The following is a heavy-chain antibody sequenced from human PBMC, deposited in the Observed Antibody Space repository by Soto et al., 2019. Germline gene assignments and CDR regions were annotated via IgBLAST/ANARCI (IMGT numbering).Heavy chain of an antibody. V-gene: IGHV2-5*02. J-gene: IGHJ4*02. D-gene: IGHD4-17*01. CDR1: GFSLSTSGVG. CDR3: AHSSSRWPLGY. Sequence: QTTWKESGPPLVKPTQTLTLTCTFSGFSLSTSGVGVVWLRQPPGKALEWLALVYWDDDKRYSPSLKSRLTITQDTSKNQVVLTMNNMDHVDTATYYCAHSSSRWPLGYWGQGALVTVSS. CDR2: VYWDDDK.